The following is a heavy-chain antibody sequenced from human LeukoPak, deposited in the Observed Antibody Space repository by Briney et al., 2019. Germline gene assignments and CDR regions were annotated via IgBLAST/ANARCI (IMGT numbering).Heavy chain of an antibody. CDR1: GGSISSGGYY. CDR3: ARDRNGVVNAFDI. V-gene: IGHV4-31*03. J-gene: IGHJ3*02. D-gene: IGHD2-8*01. Sequence: SETLSLTCTVSGGSISSGGYYWSWIRQHPGKGLEWIGYIHYIGNTYYNPSLKGRLTMSVDTSKDQFSLKLSSVTAADTAVYYCARDRNGVVNAFDIWGQGTMVTVSS. CDR2: IHYIGNT.